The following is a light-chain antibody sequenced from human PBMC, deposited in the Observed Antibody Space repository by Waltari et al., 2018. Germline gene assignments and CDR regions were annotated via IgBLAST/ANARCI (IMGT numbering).Light chain of an antibody. V-gene: IGLV1-40*01. CDR1: SSNIGAGYD. CDR3: QSYDISPVV. CDR2: ASV. Sequence: QSVLTQPPSVSGAPGQRVTISCTGSSSNIGAGYDVPWYRQLPGTAPKLLIYASVNRPSGVPDRFSGSKSGTSASLAITGLQAEDEADYYCQSYDISPVVFGGGTRLTVL. J-gene: IGLJ2*01.